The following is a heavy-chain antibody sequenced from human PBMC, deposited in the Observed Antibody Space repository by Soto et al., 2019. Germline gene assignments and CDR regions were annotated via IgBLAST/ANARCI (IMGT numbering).Heavy chain of an antibody. Sequence: QVQLQESGPGLVKPSETLSLTCTVSGGSISSYYWSWIRQPPGKGLEWIGYIYYSGSTNYNPSLKSRVTISVDTSKNQFSLKLSSVTAADTAVYYCARRMYYFDYWGQGTLVTVSS. CDR1: GGSISSYY. CDR3: ARRMYYFDY. J-gene: IGHJ4*02. CDR2: IYYSGST. V-gene: IGHV4-59*08.